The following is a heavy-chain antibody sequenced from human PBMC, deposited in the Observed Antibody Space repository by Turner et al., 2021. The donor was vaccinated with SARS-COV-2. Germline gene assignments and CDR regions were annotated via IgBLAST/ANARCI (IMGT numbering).Heavy chain of an antibody. Sequence: QVQLVESVGGVVQPGRSLRLSCAASGFTFSSYGMHWVRQAQGKGLEWVAVISYDGSNKYYADSVKGRFTISRDNSKNTLYLQMNSLRAEDTAVYYCAKDDNYDFWTGYYMYWGQGTLVTVSS. V-gene: IGHV3-30*18. J-gene: IGHJ4*02. CDR1: GFTFSSYG. CDR2: ISYDGSNK. D-gene: IGHD3-3*01. CDR3: AKDDNYDFWTGYYMY.